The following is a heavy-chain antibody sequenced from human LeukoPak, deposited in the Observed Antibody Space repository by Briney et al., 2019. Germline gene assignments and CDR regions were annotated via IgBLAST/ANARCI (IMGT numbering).Heavy chain of an antibody. D-gene: IGHD3/OR15-3a*01. Sequence: SETLSLTCAVSGYSISSGYYWGWIRQPPGKGLEWIATIYHSGSTYYNPSLKSRVTISLDTSKNQFSLRLTSVTAADTAVYFCAREARAPAYPWTLYYFAFWGQGTLVTVS. CDR1: GYSISSGYY. J-gene: IGHJ4*02. V-gene: IGHV4-38-2*02. CDR3: AREARAPAYPWTLYYFAF. CDR2: IYHSGST.